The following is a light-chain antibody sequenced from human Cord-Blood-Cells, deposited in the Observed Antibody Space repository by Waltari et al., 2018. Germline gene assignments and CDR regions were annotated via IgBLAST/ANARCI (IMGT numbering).Light chain of an antibody. Sequence: QSALTQPASVSGSPGQSITISCTATSSDVGGYNYVSWYQQHPGKAPKPMLYDVSNRPSGVSNRFSGSKSGNTASLTISGLQAEDEADYYCSSYTSSSTRVFGGGTKLTVL. CDR2: DVS. CDR1: SSDVGGYNY. J-gene: IGLJ3*02. CDR3: SSYTSSSTRV. V-gene: IGLV2-14*01.